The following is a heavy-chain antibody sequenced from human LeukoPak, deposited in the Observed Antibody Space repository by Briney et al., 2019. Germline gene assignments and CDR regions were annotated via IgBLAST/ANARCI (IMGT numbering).Heavy chain of an antibody. V-gene: IGHV4-34*01. J-gene: IGHJ4*02. CDR2: INHSGST. D-gene: IGHD6-19*01. CDR1: GGSFSGYY. Sequence: PSETLSLTCAVYGGSFSGYYWSWIRQPPGKGLEWIGEINHSGSTNYNPSLKSRVTISVDTSKNQFSLKLSSVTAADTAVYYCARDWRIAVAPTRSLQNYFDYWGQGTLVTVSS. CDR3: ARDWRIAVAPTRSLQNYFDY.